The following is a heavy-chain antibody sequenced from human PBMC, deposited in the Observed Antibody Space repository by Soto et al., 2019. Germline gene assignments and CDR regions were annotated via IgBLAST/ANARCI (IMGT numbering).Heavy chain of an antibody. D-gene: IGHD1-7*01. Sequence: SETLSLTCTVSGGSISSGGYYWSWIRQHPGKGLEWIGYIYYSGSTYYNPSLKSRVTISVDTSKNQFSLKLSSVTAADTAVYYCERETKVVRWVLFDYWGQGTLVTVSS. CDR2: IYYSGST. J-gene: IGHJ4*02. V-gene: IGHV4-31*03. CDR1: GGSISSGGYY. CDR3: ERETKVVRWVLFDY.